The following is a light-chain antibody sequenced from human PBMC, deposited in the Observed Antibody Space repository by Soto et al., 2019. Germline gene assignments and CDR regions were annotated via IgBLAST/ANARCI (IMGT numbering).Light chain of an antibody. CDR3: QQYNNWYWT. Sequence: EIVMTQSPATLSVSPGERATLSCRASQSVSSNLAWYQQKPGQAPRLLIYGASTRVTGIPARLSGSGSGPEFTLNLSSLQSEDFAVYYCQQYNNWYWTFGQGTKVEIK. CDR1: QSVSSN. CDR2: GAS. J-gene: IGKJ1*01. V-gene: IGKV3-15*01.